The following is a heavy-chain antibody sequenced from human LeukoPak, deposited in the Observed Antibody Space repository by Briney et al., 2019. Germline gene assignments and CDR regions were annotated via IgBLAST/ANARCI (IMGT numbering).Heavy chain of an antibody. D-gene: IGHD5-18*01. Sequence: GGSLRLSCAASGFTFNNYAMSWVRQAPGKGLEGVSAISGSGGSTFYADSVKGRFTISRDNSKNTLYLQMNSLRAEDTAVYYCAKDRQYSYGYPVYFEYWGQGTLVTVSS. J-gene: IGHJ4*02. V-gene: IGHV3-23*01. CDR3: AKDRQYSYGYPVYFEY. CDR2: ISGSGGST. CDR1: GFTFNNYA.